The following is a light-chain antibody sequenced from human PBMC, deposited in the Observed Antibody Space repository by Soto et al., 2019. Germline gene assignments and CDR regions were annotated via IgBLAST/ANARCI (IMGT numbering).Light chain of an antibody. CDR3: SSYAGAVV. J-gene: IGLJ2*01. V-gene: IGLV2-23*01. Sequence: QSALTQPASVSGSPGQSITLSCTRASSGVENYNLVSWYQHRPGEAPKLIIYEGSQRPSGVSDRFSGSKSGNTASLTLSGLRAEDEADYYCSSYAGAVVFGGGTKVTVL. CDR1: SSGVENYNL. CDR2: EGS.